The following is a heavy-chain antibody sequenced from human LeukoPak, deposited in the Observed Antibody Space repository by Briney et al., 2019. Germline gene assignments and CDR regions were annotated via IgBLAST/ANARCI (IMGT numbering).Heavy chain of an antibody. V-gene: IGHV3-20*04. CDR3: AREGIYCVNGVCYLDY. Sequence: GVSLRLSRAASGFKFDDYGMRWVRQAPGKALEWVSGISWNGGNTGYADSVKGRFTISRDNAKNSLFLQVNSLRADDTAFYYCAREGIYCVNGVCYLDYWGQGTLVTVSS. D-gene: IGHD2-8*01. J-gene: IGHJ4*02. CDR1: GFKFDDYG. CDR2: ISWNGGNT.